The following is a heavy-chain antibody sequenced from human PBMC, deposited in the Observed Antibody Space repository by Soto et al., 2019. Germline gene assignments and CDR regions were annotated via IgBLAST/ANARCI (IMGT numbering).Heavy chain of an antibody. Sequence: QAGGSLRLSCAASGFTFSSYGMHWVRQAPGKGLEWVAVISYDGSNKYYADSVKGRFTISRDNSKNTLYLQMNSLRAEDTAVYYCAKGGKMVAARSNLDVWGQGTTVTVSS. J-gene: IGHJ6*02. V-gene: IGHV3-30*18. D-gene: IGHD6-6*01. CDR2: ISYDGSNK. CDR1: GFTFSSYG. CDR3: AKGGKMVAARSNLDV.